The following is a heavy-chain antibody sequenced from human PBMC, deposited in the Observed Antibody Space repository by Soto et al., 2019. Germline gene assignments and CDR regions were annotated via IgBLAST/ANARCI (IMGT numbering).Heavy chain of an antibody. V-gene: IGHV4-31*03. CDR3: VREGYSYGFYNMDV. CDR1: GGSISSGGYY. CDR2: IYYSGST. J-gene: IGHJ6*02. D-gene: IGHD5-18*01. Sequence: PSETLSLTCIVSGGSISSGGYYWTWIRQHPGKGLEWIGYIYYSGSTSCNPSLKSRLTISLDTSKNHFSLQLSSVTAADTAVYYCVREGYSYGFYNMDVWGQGTTVTVSS.